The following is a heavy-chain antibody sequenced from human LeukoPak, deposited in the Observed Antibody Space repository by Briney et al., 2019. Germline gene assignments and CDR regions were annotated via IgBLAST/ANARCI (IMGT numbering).Heavy chain of an antibody. D-gene: IGHD2-2*01. J-gene: IGHJ4*02. V-gene: IGHV1-2*02. CDR2: INPNGGGT. CDR3: ARARLGYCSSASCYQDN. CDR1: GYTFTGYY. Sequence: ASVKVSCKASGYTFTGYYMHWVRQAPGQGLEWMGWINPNGGGTNYAQKFQGRVTMTRDTSISTAYMELSRLRSDDTAVYYCARARLGYCSSASCYQDNWGQGTLVTVSS.